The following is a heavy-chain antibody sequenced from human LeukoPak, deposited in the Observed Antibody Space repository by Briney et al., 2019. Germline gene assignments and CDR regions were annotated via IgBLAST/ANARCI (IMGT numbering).Heavy chain of an antibody. V-gene: IGHV3-23*01. Sequence: GGSLSLACVASGFTFSTYSMSWVRQAPGKGLEWVSGISPTGGATYYADSVKGRSTISRDNSNNTLFLQMNSLRAEDTAVYYCAKAGPYYFGYCGQGTLVTVSS. CDR2: ISPTGGAT. CDR3: AKAGPYYFGY. CDR1: GFTFSTYS. J-gene: IGHJ4*02.